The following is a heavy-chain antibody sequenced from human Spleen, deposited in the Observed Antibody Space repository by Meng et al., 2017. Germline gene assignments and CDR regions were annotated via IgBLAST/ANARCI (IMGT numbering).Heavy chain of an antibody. J-gene: IGHJ4*02. CDR2: IDNRSNNI. D-gene: IGHD7-27*01. CDR3: APYTQTGASWDY. V-gene: IGHV3-23*03. CDR1: GFTFGTYT. Sequence: EVDLLESGGGAIQPGEAVRLSCAASGFTFGTYTRTCFRQPPGMGLVWVLVIDNRSNNIHYADSVKGRFTISRDNSENTLYLQMNRLRVEDAAVYYCAPYTQTGASWDYWGQGTLVTVSS.